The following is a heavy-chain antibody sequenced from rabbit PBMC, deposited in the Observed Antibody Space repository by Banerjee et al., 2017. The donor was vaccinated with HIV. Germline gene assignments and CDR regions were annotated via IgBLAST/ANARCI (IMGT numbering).Heavy chain of an antibody. D-gene: IGHD4-1*01. Sequence: QEQLEESGGGLVKPEGSLTLSCTASGFDFSSYYMSWVRQAPGKGLEWIGIIYIGKGSTDYASWVNGRFTISKTSSTTVTLQMTSLTAADTATYFCARDLAGVIGWNFGLWGPGTLVTVS. J-gene: IGHJ4*01. CDR2: IYIGKGST. CDR3: ARDLAGVIGWNFGL. CDR1: GFDFSSYYM. V-gene: IGHV1S45*01.